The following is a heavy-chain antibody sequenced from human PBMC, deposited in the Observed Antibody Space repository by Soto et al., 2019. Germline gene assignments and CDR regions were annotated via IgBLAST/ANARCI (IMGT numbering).Heavy chain of an antibody. V-gene: IGHV1-46*01. CDR2: INPSGGST. CDR3: ARDRQMATIKYYYYGMDV. CDR1: GYTFTSYY. D-gene: IGHD5-12*01. Sequence: ASVKVSCKASGYTFTSYYTHWVRQAPGQGLEWMGIINPSGGSTSYAQKFQGRVTMTRDTSTSTVYMELSSLRSEDTAVYYCARDRQMATIKYYYYGMDVWGHGTTVTTSS. J-gene: IGHJ6*02.